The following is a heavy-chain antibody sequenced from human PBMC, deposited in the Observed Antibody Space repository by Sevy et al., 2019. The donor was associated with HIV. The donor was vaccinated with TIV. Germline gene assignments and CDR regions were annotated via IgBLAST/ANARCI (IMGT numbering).Heavy chain of an antibody. CDR2: VGGNDGST. D-gene: IGHD4-17*01. V-gene: IGHV3-23*01. CDR1: GLIFSKFA. Sequence: GGSLRLSCAASGLIFSKFALSWVRQAPGRGLEWVSAVGGNDGSTYYAASVKGRFTISRDISENMLYLQMNSLSAEDTAVYYCAKDFSYGGNSWHFDFWGQGTLVTVSS. J-gene: IGHJ4*02. CDR3: AKDFSYGGNSWHFDF.